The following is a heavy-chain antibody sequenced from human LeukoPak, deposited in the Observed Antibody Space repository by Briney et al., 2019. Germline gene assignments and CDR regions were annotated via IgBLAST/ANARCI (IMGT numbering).Heavy chain of an antibody. CDR1: GGSISSGGYS. J-gene: IGHJ4*02. D-gene: IGHD2-15*01. CDR2: IYHSGST. V-gene: IGHV4-30-2*01. CDR3: ARGDIVAYWFDY. Sequence: SETLSLTCAVSGGSISSGGYSWSWIRQPPGKGLEWIRYIYHSGSTYYNPSLKSRVTISVDRSKNQFSLKLSSVTAADTAVYYCARGDIVAYWFDYWGQGTLVTVSS.